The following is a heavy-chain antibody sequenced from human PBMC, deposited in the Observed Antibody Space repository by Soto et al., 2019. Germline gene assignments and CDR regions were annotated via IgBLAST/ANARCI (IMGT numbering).Heavy chain of an antibody. Sequence: EVQLVESGGGLVKPGGSLRLSCAASGFTFSTYTLNWVRQAPGKGLEWVSSMSSSSAYIYYADSVRGRFTISRDYAKNSLYLQMNTLRAEDTAVYYCARDLYGDYAPSYNMDVLGQGTTVTVSS. D-gene: IGHD4-17*01. V-gene: IGHV3-21*01. CDR1: GFTFSTYT. J-gene: IGHJ6*02. CDR3: ARDLYGDYAPSYNMDV. CDR2: MSSSSAYI.